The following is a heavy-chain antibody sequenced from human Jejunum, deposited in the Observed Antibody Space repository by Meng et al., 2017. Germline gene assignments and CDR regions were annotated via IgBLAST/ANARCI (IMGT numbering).Heavy chain of an antibody. CDR2: IYHSGRS. CDR1: AGSVSSASW. Sequence: SGPVLWRPPGHRSLTCWVSAGSVSSASWCDSLRQPPGKGVDWIGEIYHSGRSNFIPSLKSRVSISLDESKNQFSLTLNSVTAADTAVYYCARGVGDIRFGFDYWGQGILVTVSS. D-gene: IGHD3-16*01. CDR3: ARGVGDIRFGFDY. V-gene: IGHV4-4*03. J-gene: IGHJ4*02.